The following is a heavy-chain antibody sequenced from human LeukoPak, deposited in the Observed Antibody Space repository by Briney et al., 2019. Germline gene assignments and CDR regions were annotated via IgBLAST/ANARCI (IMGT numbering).Heavy chain of an antibody. Sequence: PSETLSLTCTVSGYSISSVYYWGWIRQAPGKGMEWIGSIYHSGSTYYNPSLKSRVTISVDTSKNQFSLKLTPVTAADTAVYYCAREAEGSYAHFDYWGQGTLVTVSS. D-gene: IGHD1-26*01. CDR3: AREAEGSYAHFDY. CDR1: GYSISSVYY. V-gene: IGHV4-38-2*02. J-gene: IGHJ4*02. CDR2: IYHSGST.